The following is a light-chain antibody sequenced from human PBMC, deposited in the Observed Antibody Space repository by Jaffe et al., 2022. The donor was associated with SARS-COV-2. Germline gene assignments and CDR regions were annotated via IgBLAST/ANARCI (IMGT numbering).Light chain of an antibody. CDR1: QSVSSSH. CDR2: GAS. Sequence: EIVLTQSPATLSLSPGERATLSCRSSQSVSSSHLAWFQKKPGQAPRLLIYGASSRATAIPDRFSGSGSGTDFTLTISRLEPEDFAVYYCHQYGTSPITFGQGTRLEIK. V-gene: IGKV3-20*01. J-gene: IGKJ5*01. CDR3: HQYGTSPIT.